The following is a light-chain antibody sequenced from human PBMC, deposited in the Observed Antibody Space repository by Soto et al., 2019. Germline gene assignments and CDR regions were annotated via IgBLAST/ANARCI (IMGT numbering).Light chain of an antibody. CDR1: SSDVGGYNY. V-gene: IGLV2-14*01. J-gene: IGLJ2*01. CDR3: GSYTGSYSFVV. Sequence: QSALTQPASVSGSPGQSITISCTGTSSDVGGYNYVSWYQQHPGKAPKLMIYDVSNRPSGVSDRFSGSKSGNTASLTISGLQAEDEADYYCGSYTGSYSFVVFGGGTKLTVL. CDR2: DVS.